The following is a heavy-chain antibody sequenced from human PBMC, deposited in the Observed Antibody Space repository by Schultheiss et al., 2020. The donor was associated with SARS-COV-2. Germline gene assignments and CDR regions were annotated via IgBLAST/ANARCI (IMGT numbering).Heavy chain of an antibody. D-gene: IGHD1-1*01. CDR3: AKDKGTGTTPGMDV. CDR1: GFTFSSYG. CDR2: ISYDGSNK. V-gene: IGHV3-30*18. J-gene: IGHJ6*02. Sequence: GESLKISCAASGFTFSSYGMHWVRQAPGKGLEWVAVISYDGSNKYYADSVKGRFTISRDNSKNTLYLQMNSLRAEDTAVYYCAKDKGTGTTPGMDVWGQGATVTVSS.